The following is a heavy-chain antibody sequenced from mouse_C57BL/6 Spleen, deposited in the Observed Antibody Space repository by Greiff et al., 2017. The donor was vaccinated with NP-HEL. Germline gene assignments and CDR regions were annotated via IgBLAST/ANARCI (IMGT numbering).Heavy chain of an antibody. Sequence: QVQLQQPGAELVRPGSSVKLSCKASGYTFTSYWMHWVKQRPIQGLEWIGNIDPSDSETHYNQKFKDKATLTVDKSSNTAYMQLSSLTSEDSAVYYCAREGRTAQATYYFDYWGQGTTLTVSS. CDR2: IDPSDSET. D-gene: IGHD3-2*02. CDR3: AREGRTAQATYYFDY. J-gene: IGHJ2*01. CDR1: GYTFTSYW. V-gene: IGHV1-52*01.